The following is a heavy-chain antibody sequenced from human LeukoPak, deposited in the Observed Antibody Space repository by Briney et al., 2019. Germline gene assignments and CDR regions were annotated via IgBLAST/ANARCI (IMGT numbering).Heavy chain of an antibody. D-gene: IGHD6-13*01. Sequence: PWRSLRLSCAASGFTFSSYGLNWVRQAPGKGLEWVAVISYDGSNKYYADSVKGRFTISRDNSKNTLYLQMNSLRAEDTAVYYCAKDLGVKQQLTPYYYYGMDVWGQGTTVTVSS. CDR1: GFTFSSYG. CDR2: ISYDGSNK. J-gene: IGHJ6*02. V-gene: IGHV3-30*18. CDR3: AKDLGVKQQLTPYYYYGMDV.